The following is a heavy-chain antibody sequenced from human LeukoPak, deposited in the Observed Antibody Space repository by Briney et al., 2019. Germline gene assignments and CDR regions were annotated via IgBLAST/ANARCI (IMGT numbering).Heavy chain of an antibody. CDR3: ARGILTGRNNWFDR. J-gene: IGHJ5*02. Sequence: ASVNVSCKASGYTFTGYYMHWVRQAPGQGLEWMGWSNPNSGGTNYAQKFQGRVTLTRDTSISTAYMELSRPKSGDTAVYYCARGILTGRNNWFDRWDEGTLITVSS. CDR2: SNPNSGGT. CDR1: GYTFTGYY. D-gene: IGHD3-9*01. V-gene: IGHV1-2*02.